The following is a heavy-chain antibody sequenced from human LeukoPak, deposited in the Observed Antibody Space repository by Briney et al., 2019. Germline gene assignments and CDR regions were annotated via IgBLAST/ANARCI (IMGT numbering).Heavy chain of an antibody. J-gene: IGHJ4*02. CDR3: AKASGTTLTYGDY. V-gene: IGHV3-23*01. D-gene: IGHD1-7*01. Sequence: GGSLRLSCAASGFTFSSYAMNWVRQAPRKGLEWVSAISGSGGSTYYADSVKGRFTISRDNSRNTLYLQMNSLRAEDTAVYYCAKASGTTLTYGDYWGRGTPVTVSS. CDR1: GFTFSSYA. CDR2: ISGSGGST.